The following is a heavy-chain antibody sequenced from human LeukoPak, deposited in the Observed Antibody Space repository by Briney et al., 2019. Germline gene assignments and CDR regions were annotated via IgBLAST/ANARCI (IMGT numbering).Heavy chain of an antibody. CDR3: ARGGDSSSWSVDH. V-gene: IGHV4-61*02. J-gene: IGHJ4*02. Sequence: SETLSLTCTVSGGSISSGDYYWSWIRQPAGKGLEWIGRIYTSGSTNYNPSLKSRVTMSVDTSKNQFSLRLTSVTAADTAVYYCARGGDSSSWSVDHWGQGTLDTVSS. CDR2: IYTSGST. CDR1: GGSISSGDYY. D-gene: IGHD6-13*01.